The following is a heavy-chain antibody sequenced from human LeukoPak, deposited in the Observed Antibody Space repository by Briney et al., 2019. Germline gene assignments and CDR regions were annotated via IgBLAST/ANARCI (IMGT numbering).Heavy chain of an antibody. CDR1: GGTFSSYA. CDR2: IIPIFGTA. Sequence: GASVKVSCKASGGTFSSYAISWVRQAPGQGLEWMGGIIPIFGTANYAQKFQGRVTITADESTSTAYMELSSLRSEDTAVYYCARGGDLKLINWFDPWGQGTLVTVSS. D-gene: IGHD3-16*01. V-gene: IGHV1-69*13. J-gene: IGHJ5*02. CDR3: ARGGDLKLINWFDP.